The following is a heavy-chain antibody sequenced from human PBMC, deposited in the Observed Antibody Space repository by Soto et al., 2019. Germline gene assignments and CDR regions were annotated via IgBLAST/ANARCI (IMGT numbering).Heavy chain of an antibody. CDR1: GFTFSSYW. CDR3: VRTSLVVAAATREDY. CDR2: INSDGRST. D-gene: IGHD2-15*01. J-gene: IGHJ4*02. V-gene: IGHV3-74*01. Sequence: GGSLRLSCAASGFTFSSYWMHWVRQAPGKGLVWVSRINSDGRSTSYAGSVKGRFTISRDNAKNTPHLQMNSLRAEDTAVYYCVRTSLVVAAATREDYWGQGTLVTVSS.